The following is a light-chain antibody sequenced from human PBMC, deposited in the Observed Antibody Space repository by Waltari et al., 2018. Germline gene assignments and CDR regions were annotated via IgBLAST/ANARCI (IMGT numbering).Light chain of an antibody. V-gene: IGKV3-15*01. CDR2: GAS. Sequence: EIVMTQSQASLLVSPGETATLSCRASQSINRNLAWYQQKPGQAPRLLIYGASTRATDVPARFSGSGSGTEFTLTISSLQSEDFAIYYCQQYSNWSPYTFGQGTKLEIK. J-gene: IGKJ2*01. CDR1: QSINRN. CDR3: QQYSNWSPYT.